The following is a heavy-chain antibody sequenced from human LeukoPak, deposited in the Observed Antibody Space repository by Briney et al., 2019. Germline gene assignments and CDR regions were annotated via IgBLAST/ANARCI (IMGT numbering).Heavy chain of an antibody. V-gene: IGHV3-53*01. J-gene: IGHJ3*02. CDR2: IYSGSST. D-gene: IGHD1-26*01. Sequence: GGSLRLSCAASGFTVSSNYMSWVRQAPGKGLEWVSIIYSGSSTFYADSVKGRFTISRDNSKNTLYLQMNSLRAEDTAVYYCARGGSYLSAFDIWGQGTMVTVSS. CDR1: GFTVSSNY. CDR3: ARGGSYLSAFDI.